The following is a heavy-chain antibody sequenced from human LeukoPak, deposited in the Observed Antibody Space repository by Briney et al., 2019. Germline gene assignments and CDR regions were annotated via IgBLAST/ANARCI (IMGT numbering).Heavy chain of an antibody. V-gene: IGHV1-2*02. Sequence: ASVEVSCKASGYTFTGYYMHWVRQAPGQGLEWMGWINPNSGGTNYAQKFQGRVTMTRDTSISTAYMELSRLRSDDTAVYYCARTTMVRGVIIYWGQGTLVTVSS. CDR1: GYTFTGYY. CDR2: INPNSGGT. CDR3: ARTTMVRGVIIY. J-gene: IGHJ4*02. D-gene: IGHD3-10*01.